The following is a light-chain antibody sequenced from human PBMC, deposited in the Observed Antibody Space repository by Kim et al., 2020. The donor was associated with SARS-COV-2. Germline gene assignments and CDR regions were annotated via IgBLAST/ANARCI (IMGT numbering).Light chain of an antibody. CDR1: RSNIGNNP. CDR3: ATWDSSLSVGV. CDR2: DND. Sequence: QSVLTQSPSVSAAPGHKVTISCSGSRSNIGNNPVSWYQQFPGTAPRLITYDNDKRPSGIPDRFSSSKSGTSATLGITGLRTGDEADYYCATWDSSLSVGVFGGGTKVTVL. V-gene: IGLV1-51*01. J-gene: IGLJ3*02.